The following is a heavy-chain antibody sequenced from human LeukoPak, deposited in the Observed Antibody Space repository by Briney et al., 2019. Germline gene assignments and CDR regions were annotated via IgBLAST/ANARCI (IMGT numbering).Heavy chain of an antibody. V-gene: IGHV3-30*04. CDR2: ASFHGSNT. D-gene: IGHD1-1*01. CDR3: ARERSWNGPLDY. J-gene: IGHJ4*02. Sequence: PGRSLRLSCAASGFIFSDSTMHWVRQAPSKGLEWGAAASFHGSNTYYTDSMKGRFTISRDNSKNTVYLQMNSLRTEDTAVYYCARERSWNGPLDYWGQGTLVTVSS. CDR1: GFIFSDST.